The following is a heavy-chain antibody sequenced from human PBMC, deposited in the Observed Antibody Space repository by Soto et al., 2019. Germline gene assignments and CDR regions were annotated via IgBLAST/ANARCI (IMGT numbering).Heavy chain of an antibody. V-gene: IGHV4-31*03. J-gene: IGHJ4*02. Sequence: SETLSLTCTVSGGSISSGGTGSYWTWIRQLPGKGLEWIGYIYYTGNTYYNPSLKSRPTISIDTSENQFSLKLTSVTAADTAVYYCARRYGGTPDYWGQGTLVTVSS. CDR1: GGSISSGGTGSY. D-gene: IGHD4-17*01. CDR3: ARRYGGTPDY. CDR2: IYYTGNT.